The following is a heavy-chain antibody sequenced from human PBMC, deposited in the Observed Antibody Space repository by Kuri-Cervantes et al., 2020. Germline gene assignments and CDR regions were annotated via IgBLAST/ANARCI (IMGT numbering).Heavy chain of an antibody. CDR2: INPISGGT. CDR3: ARDQMRFLDWLLAFEY. J-gene: IGHJ4*02. D-gene: IGHD3-3*01. Sequence: ASVKVSCKASGYTFTSYDVNWVRQATGQGLEWMGWINPISGGTNYAQKLQGRVTMTTDTSTSTAYMELRSLRSDDTAVYYCARDQMRFLDWLLAFEYWGQGTLVTVSS. CDR1: GYTFTSYD. V-gene: IGHV1-18*01.